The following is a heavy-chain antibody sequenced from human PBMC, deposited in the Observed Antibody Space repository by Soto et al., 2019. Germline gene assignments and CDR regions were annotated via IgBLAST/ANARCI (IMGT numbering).Heavy chain of an antibody. D-gene: IGHD2-15*01. CDR2: INHSGST. V-gene: IGHV4-34*01. CDR3: ARKVVAATPGFDY. CDR1: GGSFSGYY. J-gene: IGHJ4*02. Sequence: PSETLSLTCAVSGGSFSGYYWSWIRQPPGKGLEWIGEINHSGSTNYNPSLKSRVTISVDTSKNQFSLKLSSVTAADTAVYYCARKVVAATPGFDYWGQGTLVTVSS.